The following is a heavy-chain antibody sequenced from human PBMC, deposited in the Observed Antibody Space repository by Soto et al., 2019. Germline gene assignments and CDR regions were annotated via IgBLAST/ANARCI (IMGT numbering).Heavy chain of an antibody. Sequence: QVQLQESGPGLVKPSETLSLTCTVSGGSVSSGSYYWSWIRQPPGKGLEWIGYIYYSGSTNYNPSLKSRVTIPVDTSKNQFSLKLSSVTAADTAVYYCARDGDYYGSGRYLAFDYWGQGTLVTVSS. J-gene: IGHJ4*02. CDR3: ARDGDYYGSGRYLAFDY. D-gene: IGHD3-10*01. CDR1: GGSVSSGSYY. CDR2: IYYSGST. V-gene: IGHV4-61*01.